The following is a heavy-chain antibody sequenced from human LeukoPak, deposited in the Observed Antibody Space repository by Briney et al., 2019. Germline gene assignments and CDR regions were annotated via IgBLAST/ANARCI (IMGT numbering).Heavy chain of an antibody. CDR3: ARSTILLWFGELLGDAFDI. CDR2: FNPEDGEK. Sequence: ASVKVSCKVSGYTLTELSIYWVRQAPGKGLEWMGGFNPEDGEKIYVEKFQGRVTMTRDTSISTAYMELSRLRSDDTAVYYCARSTILLWFGELLGDAFDIWGQGTMVTVSS. V-gene: IGHV1-24*01. D-gene: IGHD3-10*01. CDR1: GYTLTELS. J-gene: IGHJ3*02.